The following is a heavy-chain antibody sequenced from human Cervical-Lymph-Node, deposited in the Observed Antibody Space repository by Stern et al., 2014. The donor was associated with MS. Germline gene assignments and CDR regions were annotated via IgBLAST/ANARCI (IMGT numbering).Heavy chain of an antibody. CDR2: INTYSGNP. CDR3: ARHGSSGSGY. V-gene: IGHV7-4-1*02. D-gene: IGHD3-10*01. CDR1: GYTFSRYA. Sequence: VQLVESGSELKKPGASVKVSCKASGYTFSRYAINWVRQSPGQGLEWMGWINTYSGNPTYAQDFTGRFVFSLDTSASTAYLEISNLKAEDTATYYCARHGSSGSGYWGQGTLVTVSS. J-gene: IGHJ4*02.